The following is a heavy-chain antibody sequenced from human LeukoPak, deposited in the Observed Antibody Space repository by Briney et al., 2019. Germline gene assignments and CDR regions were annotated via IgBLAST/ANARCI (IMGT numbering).Heavy chain of an antibody. Sequence: SETLSLTCAVYGGSFSGYYWSWIRQPPGKELEWIGEINHSGSTNYNPSLKSRVTISVDTSKNQFSLKLSSVTAADTAVYYCARGSRYYDILTGYRYYYGMDVWGKGTTVTVSS. CDR2: INHSGST. J-gene: IGHJ6*04. CDR1: GGSFSGYY. V-gene: IGHV4-34*01. CDR3: ARGSRYYDILTGYRYYYGMDV. D-gene: IGHD3-9*01.